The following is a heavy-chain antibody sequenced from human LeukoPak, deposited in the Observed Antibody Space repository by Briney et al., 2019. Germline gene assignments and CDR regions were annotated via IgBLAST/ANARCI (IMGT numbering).Heavy chain of an antibody. CDR1: GGSISSADYY. CDR2: IYYSGST. D-gene: IGHD3-10*01. J-gene: IGHJ4*02. CDR3: ARDPGKWFGIDY. V-gene: IGHV4-30-4*08. Sequence: PSQTLSLTCTVSGGSISSADYYWSWIRQPPGKGLEWSGYIYYSGSTYYNPSLKSRLTISVDTSKNQFSLKLTSVTAADTAVYYCARDPGKWFGIDYWGQGTLVTVSS.